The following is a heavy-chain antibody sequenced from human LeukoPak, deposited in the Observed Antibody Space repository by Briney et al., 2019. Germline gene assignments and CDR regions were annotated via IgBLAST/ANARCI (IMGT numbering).Heavy chain of an antibody. D-gene: IGHD7-27*01. CDR1: GGSISSGSYY. CDR3: ARGLGFDY. CDR2: IYTSGST. V-gene: IGHV4-61*02. Sequence: SQTLSLTCTVSGGSISSGSYYWSWIRQPAGKGLEWIGRIYTSGSTNYNPSLKSRVTISVDTSTNQFSLKLSSVTAADTAVYYCARGLGFDYWGQGTLVTVSS. J-gene: IGHJ4*02.